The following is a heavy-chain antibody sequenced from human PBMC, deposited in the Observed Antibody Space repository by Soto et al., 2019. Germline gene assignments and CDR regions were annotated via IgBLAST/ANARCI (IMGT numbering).Heavy chain of an antibody. CDR2: INPILRMS. J-gene: IGHJ4*02. Sequence: QVQLVQSGAEVKKPGSSVKVSCKASGDTFSFYSINWVRQAPGLGLEWMGRINPILRMSNYAQRFPGRDTMTADKSTSTAYTELSSLRSEDTAMYYCASSYGSGYRAFDYWGQGALVTVSS. CDR3: ASSYGSGYRAFDY. CDR1: GDTFSFYS. V-gene: IGHV1-69*02. D-gene: IGHD3-10*01.